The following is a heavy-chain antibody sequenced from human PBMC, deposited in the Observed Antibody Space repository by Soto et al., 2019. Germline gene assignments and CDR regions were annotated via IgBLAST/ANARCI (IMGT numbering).Heavy chain of an antibody. D-gene: IGHD2-21*02. J-gene: IGHJ4*02. CDR2: IYPSGAT. CDR3: ARGPYCGSDCYFGV. CDR1: GGSISNFY. Sequence: SETLSFTCTVFGGSISNFYWSWVRQPAGKGLEWIGRIYPSGATNYNPSLKSRVTMSVDTSENQLSLKLTSVTAADTAVYYCARGPYCGSDCYFGVWGQGTLVTVSS. V-gene: IGHV4-4*07.